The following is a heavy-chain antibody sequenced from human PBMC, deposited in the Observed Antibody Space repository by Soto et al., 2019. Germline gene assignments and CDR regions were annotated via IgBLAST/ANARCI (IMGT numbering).Heavy chain of an antibody. Sequence: QVQLQEAGPGLVKPSQTLSLTCTVSGGSINSCGYYWNWIRQHPGKGLELIWYIYYSGSTYYIPSLESRVTIPVATHKNQFCLKLSSVTAADTAMYYCARTVFPWGQGTLVTVYS. V-gene: IGHV4-31*03. CDR1: GGSINSCGYY. CDR2: IYYSGST. D-gene: IGHD4-4*01. CDR3: ARTVFP. J-gene: IGHJ5*02.